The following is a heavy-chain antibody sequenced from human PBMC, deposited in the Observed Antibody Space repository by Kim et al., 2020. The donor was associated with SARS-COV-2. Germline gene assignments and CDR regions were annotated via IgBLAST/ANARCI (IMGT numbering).Heavy chain of an antibody. CDR2: ISSSSSYT. J-gene: IGHJ6*02. D-gene: IGHD3-16*02. CDR1: GFTFSDYY. CDR3: ARVGYDYVWGSYRDYYYYYGMDV. Sequence: GGSLRLSCAASGFTFSDYYMIWIRQAPGKGLEWVSYISSSSSYTNYADSAKGRFTISRDNAKNSLYLQMNSLRAEDTAVYYCARVGYDYVWGSYRDYYYYYGMDVWGQGTTVTVSS. V-gene: IGHV3-11*05.